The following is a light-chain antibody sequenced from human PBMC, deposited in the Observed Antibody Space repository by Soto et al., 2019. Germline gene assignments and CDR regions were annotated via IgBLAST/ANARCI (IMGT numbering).Light chain of an antibody. CDR1: SSDVGGYNY. CDR3: SSYTSSSIDYV. CDR2: EVS. J-gene: IGLJ1*01. Sequence: QSALTQPASVSGSPGQSITISCTGTSSDVGGYNYVSWYQQHPGKAPKLMLYEVSNRPSGVSNRFSGSKSGNPASLTISGLQAEDEADYYCSSYTSSSIDYVFGPGTKVPVI. V-gene: IGLV2-14*01.